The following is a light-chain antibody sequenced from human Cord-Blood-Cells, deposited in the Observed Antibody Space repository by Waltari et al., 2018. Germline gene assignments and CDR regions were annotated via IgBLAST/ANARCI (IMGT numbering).Light chain of an antibody. Sequence: EIVLTQSPGTLSLSLGERATLSCRASQSVSSSYLAWYQQKPGQAPRLRIYGASSRATGIPDRFSGIGSGTDFTLTISRLEPENCAVYYCQQYGSSPYPFGQGTKLEIK. J-gene: IGKJ2*01. CDR2: GAS. CDR3: QQYGSSPYP. V-gene: IGKV3-20*01. CDR1: QSVSSSY.